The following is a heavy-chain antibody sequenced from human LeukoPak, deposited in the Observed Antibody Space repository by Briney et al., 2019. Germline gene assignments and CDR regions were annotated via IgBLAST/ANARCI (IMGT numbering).Heavy chain of an antibody. CDR1: GGSISSGGYY. Sequence: PSQTLSLTCTVSGGSISSGGYYWSWIRQHPGKGLEWIGYIYYSGSTYYNPSLKSRVTISVDTSKNQFSLKLSSVTAADTAVYYCARMTAAAGRYFDYWGQGTLVTVSS. V-gene: IGHV4-31*03. CDR3: ARMTAAAGRYFDY. CDR2: IYYSGST. D-gene: IGHD6-13*01. J-gene: IGHJ4*02.